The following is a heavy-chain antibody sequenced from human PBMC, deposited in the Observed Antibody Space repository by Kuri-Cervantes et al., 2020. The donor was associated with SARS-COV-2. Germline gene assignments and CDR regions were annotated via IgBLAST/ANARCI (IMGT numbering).Heavy chain of an antibody. CDR1: PGSITTSSFY. J-gene: IGHJ5*01. V-gene: IGHV4-39*01. CDR2: IFYGGST. D-gene: IGHD1-26*01. Sequence: SETLSLTCTVSPGSITTSSFYWGWIRQPPGEGLQWIGTIFYGGSTYFNPSLKNRVTMSVDTAKNQFSLKLSSVTAADTAVYYCARVQYSGSYPWFDSWGQGTLVTVSS. CDR3: ARVQYSGSYPWFDS.